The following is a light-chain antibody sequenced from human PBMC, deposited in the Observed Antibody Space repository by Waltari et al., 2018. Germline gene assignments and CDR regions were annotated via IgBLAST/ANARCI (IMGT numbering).Light chain of an antibody. V-gene: IGLV2-14*03. Sequence: QSALTQPASVSGSPGQSITISCTGTSSDVGGYNYVSWYQQHPGKAPKLMIYAVSNRPSGVAKRFSGSKAGNTASLTISGLQAEDEADYYCSSYISSSTLELFGGGTSLTVL. CDR3: SSYISSSTLEL. J-gene: IGLJ2*01. CDR1: SSDVGGYNY. CDR2: AVS.